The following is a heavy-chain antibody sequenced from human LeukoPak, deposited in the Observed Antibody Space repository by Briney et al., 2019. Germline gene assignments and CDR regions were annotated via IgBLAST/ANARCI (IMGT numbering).Heavy chain of an antibody. D-gene: IGHD3-10*01. CDR2: IYTSGST. Sequence: SETLSLTCTVSGGSISSYDWSWIRQPAGKGLEWIGRIYTSGSTNYNPSLKSRVTMSVDTSKNQFSLKLSSVTAADTAVYYCAREYTRAGYYYGMDVWGQGTTVTVSS. CDR1: GGSISSYD. J-gene: IGHJ6*02. CDR3: AREYTRAGYYYGMDV. V-gene: IGHV4-4*07.